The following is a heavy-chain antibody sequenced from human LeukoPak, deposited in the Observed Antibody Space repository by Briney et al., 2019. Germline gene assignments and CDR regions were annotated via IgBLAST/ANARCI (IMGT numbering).Heavy chain of an antibody. CDR2: MNPNSGNT. CDR1: GYTFTSYD. J-gene: IGHJ3*02. D-gene: IGHD2-8*01. CDR3: ARVKFRICTNGVCHNPDAFDI. V-gene: IGHV1-8*01. Sequence: ASVKVSCKASGYTFTSYDINWVRQATGQGLEWMGWMNPNSGNTGYAQKLQGRVTMTTDTSTSTAYMELRSLRSDDTAVYYCARVKFRICTNGVCHNPDAFDIWGQGTMVTVSS.